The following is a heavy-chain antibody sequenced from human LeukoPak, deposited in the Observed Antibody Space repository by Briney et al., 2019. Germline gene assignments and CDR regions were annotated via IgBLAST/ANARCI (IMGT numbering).Heavy chain of an antibody. V-gene: IGHV4-59*01. CDR1: GDSINNYY. Sequence: SETLSLTCTVSGDSINNYYWSWIRQPPGKGLEWIGYIYYSGTTNYIPSLKSRVTISVDTSKNQFSLKLSSVTAADTAVYYCARSSGWYQPFDYWGQGTLVTVSS. D-gene: IGHD6-19*01. CDR2: IYYSGTT. J-gene: IGHJ4*02. CDR3: ARSSGWYQPFDY.